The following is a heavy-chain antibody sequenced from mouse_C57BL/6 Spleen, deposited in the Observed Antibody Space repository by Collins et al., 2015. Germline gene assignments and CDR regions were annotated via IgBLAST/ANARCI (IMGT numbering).Heavy chain of an antibody. CDR1: GFSLTSYG. J-gene: IGHJ4*01. V-gene: IGHV2-2*02. CDR3: ARKDYGYDDAMDY. CDR2: IWSGGST. Sequence: QVQLKQSGPGLVQPSQSLSITCTVSGFSLTSYGVHWVRQSPGKDLEWLGVIWSGGSTDYNAAFISRLSISKDNSKSQVFFKMNSLQANDTAIYYCARKDYGYDDAMDYWGQGTSVTVSS. D-gene: IGHD2-2*01.